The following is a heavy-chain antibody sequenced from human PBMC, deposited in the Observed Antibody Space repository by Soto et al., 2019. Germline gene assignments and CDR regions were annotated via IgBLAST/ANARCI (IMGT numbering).Heavy chain of an antibody. D-gene: IGHD6-19*01. CDR1: GFTFSNYV. CDR2: MDMNSSGGDT. V-gene: IGHV3-23*01. J-gene: IGHJ4*02. CDR3: SRRSSRWYFDH. Sequence: GGSLRLSCAASGFTFSNYVMTWVRQPPGKGLEWVSAMDMNSSGGDTYYADSVKGRFTISRDNSKNTLYLQMNSLRAEDTAVYYCSRRSSRWYFDHWGQGTLVTV.